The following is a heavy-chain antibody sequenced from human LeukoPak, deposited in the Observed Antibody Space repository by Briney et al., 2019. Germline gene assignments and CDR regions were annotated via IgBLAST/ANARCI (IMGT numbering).Heavy chain of an antibody. Sequence: PGGSLRLSCVASGFTFSHAWMSWVRQAPGKGLEWVGRIKSKTDGGTTDYAAPVKGRFSISRDDSKNTLYLQPNSLKTEDSGFYYCTTVFDTTGPSWGQGTLVTVSS. CDR1: GFTFSHAW. D-gene: IGHD2/OR15-2a*01. J-gene: IGHJ5*02. V-gene: IGHV3-15*01. CDR2: IKSKTDGGTT. CDR3: TTVFDTTGPS.